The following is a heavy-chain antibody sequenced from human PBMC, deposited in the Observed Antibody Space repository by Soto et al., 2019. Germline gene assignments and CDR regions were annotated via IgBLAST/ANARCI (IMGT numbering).Heavy chain of an antibody. Sequence: EVQLLESGGGLVQPGGSLRLSCAASGFTFTNDAMNWDRPAPGPALEWVSAISGSGGGTYYADSVKGRFTNSRDNSKNTLYLQMNSLRAEDTALYYCAKAIAVAVAKPHSWGQGTLVTFSS. CDR2: ISGSGGGT. CDR3: AKAIAVAVAKPHS. J-gene: IGHJ4*02. V-gene: IGHV3-23*01. CDR1: GFTFTNDA. D-gene: IGHD6-19*01.